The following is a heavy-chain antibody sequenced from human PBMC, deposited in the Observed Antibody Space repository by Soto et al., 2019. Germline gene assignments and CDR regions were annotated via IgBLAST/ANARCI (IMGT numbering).Heavy chain of an antibody. D-gene: IGHD3-16*01. J-gene: IGHJ4*02. CDR3: ARHQRDDASRKIDC. V-gene: IGHV5-51*01. Sequence: GESLKISCQGSGYSFTSNWIGWVRQMPGKGLEWMGIVNPADSDIKYSPSFQGQVTISADKSIGTAYLQWSSLKASDTAMYYCARHQRDDASRKIDCWGQGTLVTVSS. CDR2: VNPADSDI. CDR1: GYSFTSNW.